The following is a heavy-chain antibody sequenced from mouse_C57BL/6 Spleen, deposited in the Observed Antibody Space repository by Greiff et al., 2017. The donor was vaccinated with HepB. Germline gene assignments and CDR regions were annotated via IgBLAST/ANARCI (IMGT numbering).Heavy chain of an antibody. CDR2: IYPGSGST. CDR1: GYTFTSYW. V-gene: IGHV1-55*01. D-gene: IGHD1-1*01. Sequence: QVHVKQPGAELVKPGASVKMSCKASGYTFTSYWITWVKQRPGQGLEWIGDIYPGSGSTNYNEKFKSKATLTVDTSSSTAYMQLSSLTSEDSAVYYCARSGIYYYGTPYWAMDYWGQGTSVTVSS. CDR3: ARSGIYYYGTPYWAMDY. J-gene: IGHJ4*01.